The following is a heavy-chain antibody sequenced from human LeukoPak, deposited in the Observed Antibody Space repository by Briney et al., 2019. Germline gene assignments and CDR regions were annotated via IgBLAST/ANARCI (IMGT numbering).Heavy chain of an antibody. V-gene: IGHV3-23*01. CDR3: ARDPNGDYIGAFDM. CDR2: IRGGGGSA. Sequence: GRSLRLSCTASGFTFSAYAMMWVRQAPGKGPEWVSAIRGGGGSAFYADSVKGRFTISRDNSKYTLFLQMNSLRAEDTAVYYCARDPNGDYIGAFDMWGPGTMVTVSS. D-gene: IGHD4-17*01. CDR1: GFTFSAYA. J-gene: IGHJ3*02.